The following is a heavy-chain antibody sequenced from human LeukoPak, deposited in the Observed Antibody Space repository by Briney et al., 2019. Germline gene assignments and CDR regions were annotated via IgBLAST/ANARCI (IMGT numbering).Heavy chain of an antibody. CDR1: GDSISIGDYY. Sequence: PAETLSLTCTVSGDSISIGDYYWSWIRQPPGKGLEWIGYIYYSGSTYDNPSLKSRVTISVDTSKNQFSLKLSSVTAADTAVYYCDREGYSGSGGYNWFDPWRQGTLVTVSS. D-gene: IGHD5-12*01. J-gene: IGHJ5*02. CDR2: IYYSGST. CDR3: DREGYSGSGGYNWFDP. V-gene: IGHV4-30-4*01.